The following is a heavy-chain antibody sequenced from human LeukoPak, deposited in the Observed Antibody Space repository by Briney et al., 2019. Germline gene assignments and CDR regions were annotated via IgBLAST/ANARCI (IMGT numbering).Heavy chain of an antibody. J-gene: IGHJ4*02. V-gene: IGHV3-48*02. CDR3: ARDHPSGSYFRCFDY. CDR1: GYTFSSYS. Sequence: PGGSLRLSCASSGYTFSSYSMNWVRQAPGKGLECVSYISSSSSTIYYADSVKGRFTISRDNAKNSLYLQMTSLRDEDTAVYYCARDHPSGSYFRCFDYWGQGTLVTVSS. CDR2: ISSSSSTI. D-gene: IGHD1-26*01.